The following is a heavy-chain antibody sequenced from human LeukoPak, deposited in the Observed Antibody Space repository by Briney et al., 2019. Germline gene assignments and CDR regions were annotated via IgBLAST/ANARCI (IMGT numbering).Heavy chain of an antibody. Sequence: PGGSLRLSCAASGFTFSSYGMHWVRQAPGKGLEWVAVIWYDGSNKYYADSVKGRFTISRDNSKNTLYLQMNSLRAEDTAVYYCAKGYSYGHMPEDYWGQGTLVTVSS. J-gene: IGHJ4*02. D-gene: IGHD5-18*01. CDR2: IWYDGSNK. CDR1: GFTFSSYG. CDR3: AKGYSYGHMPEDY. V-gene: IGHV3-33*06.